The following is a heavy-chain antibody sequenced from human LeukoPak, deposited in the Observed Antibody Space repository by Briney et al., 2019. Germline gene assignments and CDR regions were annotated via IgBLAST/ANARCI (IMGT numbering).Heavy chain of an antibody. D-gene: IGHD5-24*01. CDR2: INPNSGGT. Sequence: ASVKVSCKASGYAFTGYYMHWVRQAPGQGLEWMGWINPNSGGTNYAQKFQGRVTMTRDTSISTAYMELSRLRSDDTAVYYCARDRGAGYNWNLFDYWGQGTLVTVSS. J-gene: IGHJ4*02. CDR3: ARDRGAGYNWNLFDY. V-gene: IGHV1-2*02. CDR1: GYAFTGYY.